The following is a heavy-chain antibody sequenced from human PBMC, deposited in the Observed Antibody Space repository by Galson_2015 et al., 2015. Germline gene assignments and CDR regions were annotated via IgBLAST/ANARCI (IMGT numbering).Heavy chain of an antibody. Sequence: SLRLSCAASGFTFSSYGMHWVRQAPGKGLEWVAVIWYDGSNKYYADSVKGRFTISRDNSKNTPYLQMNSLRAEDTAVYYCAREATMVRGVIAYVDTFAFDIWGQGTMVTVSS. V-gene: IGHV3-33*01. J-gene: IGHJ3*02. CDR1: GFTFSSYG. CDR2: IWYDGSNK. D-gene: IGHD3-10*01. CDR3: AREATMVRGVIAYVDTFAFDI.